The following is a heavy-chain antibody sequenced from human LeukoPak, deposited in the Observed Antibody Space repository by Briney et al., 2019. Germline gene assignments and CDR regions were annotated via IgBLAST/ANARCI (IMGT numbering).Heavy chain of an antibody. D-gene: IGHD2-2*02. V-gene: IGHV3-11*04. J-gene: IGHJ4*02. CDR2: ISRTGSTI. CDR1: GFTFSDYY. CDR3: ARDQRLQAIIALAGLDY. Sequence: GGSLRLSCAASGFTFSDYYMAWICQAPGKWLEWVSYISRTGSTIYHADSVKGRFTISRDNAKNSLYLQMNSLRAEDTAVYYCARDQRLQAIIALAGLDYWGRGTLVTVSS.